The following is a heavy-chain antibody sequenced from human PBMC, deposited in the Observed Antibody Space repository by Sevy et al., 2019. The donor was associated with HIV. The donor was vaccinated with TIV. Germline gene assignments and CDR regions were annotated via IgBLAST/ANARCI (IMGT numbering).Heavy chain of an antibody. D-gene: IGHD3-3*01. V-gene: IGHV3-33*08. CDR3: ASGPYYDFWSGRY. CDR1: GFTFNNYG. Sequence: GRSLRLSCAASGFTFNNYGMHWVRQAPGKGLEWVALIWYDGSKKYYADSVKGRFAISRDNSTNTLYLQMNSLRPEDTAVYYCASGPYYDFWSGRYWCQGTLVTVSS. CDR2: IWYDGSKK. J-gene: IGHJ4*02.